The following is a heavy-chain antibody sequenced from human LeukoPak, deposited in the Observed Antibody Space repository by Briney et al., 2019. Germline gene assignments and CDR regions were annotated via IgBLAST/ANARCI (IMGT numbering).Heavy chain of an antibody. Sequence: TSETLSLTCTVSGGSISSSNYYWGWIRQPPGKGLEWIGSISYSGSTSYNPPLKSRVTISVDTSKNQFSLKLSSVTAADTAVYYCARNFSSGWFDYWGQGTLVTVSS. J-gene: IGHJ4*02. CDR3: ARNFSSGWFDY. CDR1: GGSISSSNYY. CDR2: ISYSGST. D-gene: IGHD6-19*01. V-gene: IGHV4-39*07.